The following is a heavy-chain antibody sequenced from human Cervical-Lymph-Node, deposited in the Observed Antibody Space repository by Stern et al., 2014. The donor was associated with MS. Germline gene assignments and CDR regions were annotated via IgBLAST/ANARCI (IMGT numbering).Heavy chain of an antibody. V-gene: IGHV3-74*01. CDR3: ARDLAGRDDF. Sequence: EVQLVESGGGLVQPGGSLRLSCAASGFTFSTYWMHWVRQAPGKGLGWVSRINEDGRITNYADSVKGRFTISRDNAKNTLYLQMTGLRAEDTAVYYCARDLAGRDDFWGQGTLVTVS. CDR2: INEDGRIT. CDR1: GFTFSTYW. J-gene: IGHJ4*02.